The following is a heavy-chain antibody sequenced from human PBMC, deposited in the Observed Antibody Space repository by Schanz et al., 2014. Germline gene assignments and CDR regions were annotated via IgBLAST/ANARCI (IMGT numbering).Heavy chain of an antibody. CDR3: ARGGFGEVSYFDY. V-gene: IGHV3-7*02. CDR2: IKEDGSVK. D-gene: IGHD3-10*01. Sequence: EVQLAESGGGLVQPGGSLRLSCAASTFTFSSDWMSWVRQAPGKGLEWVASIKEDGSVKDYVDSVKGRFTISRDNAKNSLYLQMNSLRPEDAAVYYCARGGFGEVSYFDYWGQGTLVTVAS. CDR1: TFTFSSDW. J-gene: IGHJ4*02.